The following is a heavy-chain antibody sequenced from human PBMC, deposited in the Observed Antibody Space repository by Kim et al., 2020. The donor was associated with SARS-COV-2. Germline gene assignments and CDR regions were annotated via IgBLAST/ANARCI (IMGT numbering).Heavy chain of an antibody. Sequence: GVSLRLSCAASGFTFSSYGMHWVRQAPGKGLEWVAVISYDGSNKYYADSVKGRFTISRDNSKNTLYLQMNSLRAEDTAVYYCAKPCSRWRSYCLEYWGQGTLVTVSS. CDR2: ISYDGSNK. D-gene: IGHD2-21*01. V-gene: IGHV3-30*18. CDR1: GFTFSSYG. CDR3: AKPCSRWRSYCLEY. J-gene: IGHJ4*02.